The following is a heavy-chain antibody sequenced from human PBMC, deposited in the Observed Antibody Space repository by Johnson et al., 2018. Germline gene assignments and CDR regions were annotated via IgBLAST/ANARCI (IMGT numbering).Heavy chain of an antibody. CDR1: AYTFTSYE. D-gene: IGHD2-2*01. CDR2: MNPNSGNT. J-gene: IGHJ4*02. CDR3: ARALDTTILAMGY. Sequence: QVQLVQSGAEVKKPGASVKVSCKASAYTFTSYEINWVRQAAGQGLEWMGSMNPNSGNTGYEQKFQGRLTMTRDTSISTAYMELSSLTSGDTAVYYCARALDTTILAMGYWGQGTLVTVSA. V-gene: IGHV1-8*01.